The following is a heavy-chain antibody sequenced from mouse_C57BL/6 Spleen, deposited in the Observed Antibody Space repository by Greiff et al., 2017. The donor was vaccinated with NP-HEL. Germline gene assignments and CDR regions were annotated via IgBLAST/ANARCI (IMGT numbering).Heavy chain of an antibody. D-gene: IGHD1-1*01. J-gene: IGHJ1*03. CDR3: ARSGYYYGSEDFDV. CDR2: IYPSDSET. V-gene: IGHV1-61*01. Sequence: QVQLQQPGAELVRPGSSVKLSCKASGYTFTSYWMDWVKQRPGQGLEWIGNIYPSDSETHYNQKFKDKATLTVDKSSRTAYMQLSSLTSEDSAVYYCARSGYYYGSEDFDVWGTGTTVTVSS. CDR1: GYTFTSYW.